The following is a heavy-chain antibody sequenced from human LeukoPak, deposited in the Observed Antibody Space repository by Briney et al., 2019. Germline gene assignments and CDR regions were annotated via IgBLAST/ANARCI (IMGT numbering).Heavy chain of an antibody. CDR1: GFTFDEYT. CDR3: AKEYGMSGSGWYDWYFDL. V-gene: IGHV3-43*01. Sequence: PGGSLRLSCVASGFTFDEYTMHWVRQAPGKGLEWVSLISWDGDRTYYADSVKGRFTISRDNSKNSLYLQMNGLRPEDTAVYYCAKEYGMSGSGWYDWYFDLWGRGTLVTVSS. CDR2: ISWDGDRT. D-gene: IGHD6-19*01. J-gene: IGHJ2*01.